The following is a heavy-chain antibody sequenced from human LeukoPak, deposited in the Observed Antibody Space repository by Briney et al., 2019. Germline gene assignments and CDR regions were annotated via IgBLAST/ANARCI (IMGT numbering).Heavy chain of an antibody. J-gene: IGHJ4*02. CDR3: ARDGAEGATDY. CDR1: GVTFSSYG. Sequence: GGSLRLSCAASGVTFSSYGMHWVRQTPGKGLEWVAVIWYDGSNKYYADSVKGRFTISRDNSKNTLYLQMNSLRAEDTAVYYCARDGAEGATDYWGQGTLVTVSS. D-gene: IGHD1-26*01. V-gene: IGHV3-33*01. CDR2: IWYDGSNK.